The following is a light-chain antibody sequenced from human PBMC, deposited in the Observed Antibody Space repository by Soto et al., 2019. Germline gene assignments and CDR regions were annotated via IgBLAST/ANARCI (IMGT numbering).Light chain of an antibody. J-gene: IGKJ2*01. Sequence: IHMTQSPSSLSASVGDRVTITCRASQRITTYLNWYQQKPGKAPKLLISTAATLQGGVPSRFSGSGSGTEFTLTITTLQPEDCANYICQQSYSTPYTFGQGTKLEIK. CDR1: QRITTY. CDR2: TAA. V-gene: IGKV1-39*01. CDR3: QQSYSTPYT.